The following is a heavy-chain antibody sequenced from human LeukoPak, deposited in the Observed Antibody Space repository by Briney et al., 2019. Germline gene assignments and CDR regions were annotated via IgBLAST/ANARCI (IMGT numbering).Heavy chain of an antibody. CDR3: ARVVGSSWHDY. CDR2: ISSNGGSA. Sequence: GGSLRLSCAASGFTFSSYAMHWVRQAPGKGLEYVSAISSNGGSAYYANSVKGRFTIFRDNSKNTLYLQMGSLRAEDMAVYYCARVVGSSWHDYWGQGTLVTVSS. CDR1: GFTFSSYA. V-gene: IGHV3-64*01. D-gene: IGHD6-13*01. J-gene: IGHJ4*02.